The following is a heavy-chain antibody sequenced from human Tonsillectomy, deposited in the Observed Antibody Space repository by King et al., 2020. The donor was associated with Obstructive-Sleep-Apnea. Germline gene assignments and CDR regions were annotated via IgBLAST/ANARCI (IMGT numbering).Heavy chain of an antibody. Sequence: VQLQESGPGLVKPSQTLSLTCTVSGGSISSGGYYWSWIRQHPGQGLEWIGYIYYSGSTYYNPSLKSRVTISVDTSKNQFSLKLSSVTAADTAVYYCARDVRPYYYGSGSSPWNNNWFDPWGQGTLVTVSS. V-gene: IGHV4-31*03. D-gene: IGHD3-10*01. J-gene: IGHJ5*02. CDR2: IYYSGST. CDR3: ARDVRPYYYGSGSSPWNNNWFDP. CDR1: GGSISSGGYY.